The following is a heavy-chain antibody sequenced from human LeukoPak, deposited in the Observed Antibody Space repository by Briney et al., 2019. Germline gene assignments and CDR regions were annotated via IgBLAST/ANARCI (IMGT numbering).Heavy chain of an antibody. CDR3: ARVGVTLYDYFDY. Sequence: SVKVCCKASGYTFTRFYMHWVRQAPGEGLEWMGITSPSSGSTTYAQKFQGRVTITRDTSSSTVYMELSSLRSEDTAIYYCARVGVTLYDYFDYWGQGTLITVSS. D-gene: IGHD1-26*01. V-gene: IGHV1-46*01. J-gene: IGHJ4*02. CDR1: GYTFTRFY. CDR2: TSPSSGST.